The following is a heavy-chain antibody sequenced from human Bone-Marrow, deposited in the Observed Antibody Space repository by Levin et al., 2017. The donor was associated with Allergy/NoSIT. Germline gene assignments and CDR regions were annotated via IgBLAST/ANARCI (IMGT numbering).Heavy chain of an antibody. J-gene: IGHJ4*02. CDR2: ISGSGSLT. CDR1: GFAFGNYA. V-gene: IGHV3-23*01. CDR3: AKDRGYSSGWAFDY. Sequence: GGSLRLSCETSGFAFGNYAMSWVRQAPGKGLEWVSAISGSGSLTNYAESVKGRFTISRDNSKNTLYVQMNRLRAEDTAIYYCAKDRGYSSGWAFDYWGQGALVTVSS. D-gene: IGHD6-19*01.